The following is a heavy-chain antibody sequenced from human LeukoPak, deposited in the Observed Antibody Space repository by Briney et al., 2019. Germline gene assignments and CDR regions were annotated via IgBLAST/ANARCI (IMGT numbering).Heavy chain of an antibody. V-gene: IGHV4-31*03. CDR3: ARVLRLRRGAFDI. CDR2: IYYSGST. CDR1: GGSISSGGYY. Sequence: ASETLSLTCTVSGGSISSGGYYWSWIRQHPGKGLEWIGYIYYSGSTYYNPSLKSRVTISVDTSKNQFSLELSSVTAADTAVYYCARVLRLRRGAFDIWGQGTMVTVSS. D-gene: IGHD3-16*01. J-gene: IGHJ3*02.